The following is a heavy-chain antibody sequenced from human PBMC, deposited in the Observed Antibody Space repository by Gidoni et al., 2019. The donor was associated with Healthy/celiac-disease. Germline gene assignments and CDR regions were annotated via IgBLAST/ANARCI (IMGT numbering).Heavy chain of an antibody. Sequence: QVQLVQSGAEVKKPGSSVQVSCTASGGTFSSYAISWVRQAPGQGLEWMGRIIPILGIANYAQKFQGRVTITADKSTSTAYMELSSLRSEDTAVYYCARDRAMTTVTHYYYYYGMDVWGQGTTVTVSS. V-gene: IGHV1-69*09. CDR1: GGTFSSYA. CDR3: ARDRAMTTVTHYYYYYGMDV. D-gene: IGHD4-4*01. J-gene: IGHJ6*02. CDR2: IIPILGIA.